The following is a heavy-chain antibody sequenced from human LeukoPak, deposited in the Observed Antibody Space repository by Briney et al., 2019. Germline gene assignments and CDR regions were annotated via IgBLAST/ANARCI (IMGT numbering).Heavy chain of an antibody. CDR3: ARTYYDFWSGTFDY. CDR2: ISWNSGSI. D-gene: IGHD3-3*01. CDR1: GFTFDDYA. J-gene: IGHJ4*02. V-gene: IGHV3-9*03. Sequence: GGSLRLSCAASGFTFDDYAMHWVRQARGKGLEWVSGISWNSGSIDYADSVKGRLTISRDNAKNSLYLQMNSLRAEDMALYYCARTYYDFWSGTFDYWGQGTLVTVSS.